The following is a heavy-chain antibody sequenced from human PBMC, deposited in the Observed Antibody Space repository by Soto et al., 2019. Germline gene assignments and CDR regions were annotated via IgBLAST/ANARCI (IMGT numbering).Heavy chain of an antibody. Sequence: SETLSLTCTVSGGSISSGCYYWSWIRQHPGKGLEWIGYIYYSGSTYYNPSLKSRVTISVDTSKNQFSLKLSSVTAADTAVYYCASGSIWGAPMGVWGQGTTVTVSS. J-gene: IGHJ6*02. CDR2: IYYSGST. CDR1: GGSISSGCYY. D-gene: IGHD3-16*01. CDR3: ASGSIWGAPMGV. V-gene: IGHV4-31*03.